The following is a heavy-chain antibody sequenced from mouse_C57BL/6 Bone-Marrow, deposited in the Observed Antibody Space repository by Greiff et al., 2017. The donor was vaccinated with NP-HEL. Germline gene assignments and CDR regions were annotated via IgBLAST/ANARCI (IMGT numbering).Heavy chain of an antibody. Sequence: EVKLVESGGDLVKPGGSLKLSCAASGFTFSSYGMSWVRQTPDKRLEWVATISSGGSYTYYPDSVKGRFTISRDNAKNTLYLQMSSLKSEDTAMYYCARKEDYWGQGTSVTVSS. CDR1: GFTFSSYG. CDR2: ISSGGSYT. V-gene: IGHV5-6*01. J-gene: IGHJ4*01. CDR3: ARKEDY.